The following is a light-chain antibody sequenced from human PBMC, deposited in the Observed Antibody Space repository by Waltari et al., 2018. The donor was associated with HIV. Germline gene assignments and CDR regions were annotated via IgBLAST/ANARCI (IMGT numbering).Light chain of an antibody. V-gene: IGLV2-11*01. CDR1: SRAVGGYNY. Sequence: QSALTQTRSVSGSPGQPVTISCTGNSRAVGGYNYVSWYQQHPGKAPKVRICDVSKRPSGVPDRFSGSKSGNTASLTISGLQAEDEADYYCCSYAGSYTYVFGTGTKVTVL. J-gene: IGLJ1*01. CDR3: CSYAGSYTYV. CDR2: DVS.